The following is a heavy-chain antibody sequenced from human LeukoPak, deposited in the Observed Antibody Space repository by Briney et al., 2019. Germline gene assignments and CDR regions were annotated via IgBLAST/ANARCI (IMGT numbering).Heavy chain of an antibody. CDR1: GDSVSSNSAA. CDR2: TYYRSKWYN. J-gene: IGHJ4*02. D-gene: IGHD1-26*01. V-gene: IGHV6-1*01. Sequence: SQTLSLTCAISGDSVSSNSAAWNWIRQSPSRGLEWLVRTYYRSKWYNEYAASVKSRITINPDTSKNQFSLQLNSVTPEDTAVYYCASTVGGSRTFDYWGQGTLVTVSS. CDR3: ASTVGGSRTFDY.